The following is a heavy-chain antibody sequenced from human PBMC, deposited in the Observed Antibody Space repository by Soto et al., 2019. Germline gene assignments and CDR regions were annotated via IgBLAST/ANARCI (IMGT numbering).Heavy chain of an antibody. J-gene: IGHJ4*02. Sequence: SETLSLTCAVYGGSFSGYYWSWIRQPPGKGLEWIGEISHSGSTNYNPSLKSRVTISVDTSKNQFSLKLSSVTAADTAVYYCARKRQLGYCSGGSCYSGLYASYFDYWGQGTLVTVSS. CDR2: ISHSGST. CDR1: GGSFSGYY. CDR3: ARKRQLGYCSGGSCYSGLYASYFDY. V-gene: IGHV4-34*01. D-gene: IGHD2-15*01.